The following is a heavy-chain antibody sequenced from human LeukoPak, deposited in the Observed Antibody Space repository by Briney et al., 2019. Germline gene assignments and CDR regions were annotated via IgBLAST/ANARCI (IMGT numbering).Heavy chain of an antibody. D-gene: IGHD6-19*01. J-gene: IGHJ3*02. V-gene: IGHV4-31*03. CDR3: ARLAAVAGSDAFDI. CDR2: IYYSGST. Sequence: KPSQTLSLTCTVSGGSISSGGYYWSWIRQHPGKGLEWIGYIYYSGSTYYNPSLKSRVTISVDTSKNQFSLKLSSVTAADTAVYYCARLAAVAGSDAFDIWGQGTMVTVSS. CDR1: GGSISSGGYY.